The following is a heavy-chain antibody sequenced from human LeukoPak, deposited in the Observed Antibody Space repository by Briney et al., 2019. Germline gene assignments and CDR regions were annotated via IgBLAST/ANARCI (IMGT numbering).Heavy chain of an antibody. CDR3: RTDFNWENF. D-gene: IGHD3-9*01. J-gene: IGHJ4*02. Sequence: GALRLSCAASGFTFSSNWMSWVRQAPGKGLEWVASIKPDGSEENYVDSVKGRFTISRDNAKNSLYLQMNSLRVEDTAVYYCRTDFNWENFWGQGTLVTVSS. CDR2: IKPDGSEE. V-gene: IGHV3-7*01. CDR1: GFTFSSNW.